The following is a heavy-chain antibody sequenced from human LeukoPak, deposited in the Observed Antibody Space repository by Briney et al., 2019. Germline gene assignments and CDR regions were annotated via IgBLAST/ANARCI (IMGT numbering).Heavy chain of an antibody. CDR2: IYYSGST. J-gene: IGHJ6*02. CDR3: ARDLGYSSSAPRDYYGMDV. CDR1: GGSISSYY. V-gene: IGHV4-59*01. Sequence: PSETLSLTCTVSGGSISSYYWSWIRQPPGKGLEWIGYIYYSGSTNYNPSLKSRVTISVDTSKNQFSLKLSSVTAADTAVYYCARDLGYSSSAPRDYYGMDVRGQGTTVTVSS. D-gene: IGHD6-13*01.